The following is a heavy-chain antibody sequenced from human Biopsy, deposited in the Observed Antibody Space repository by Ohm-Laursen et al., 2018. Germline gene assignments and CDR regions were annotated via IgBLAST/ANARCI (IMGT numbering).Heavy chain of an antibody. CDR2: IIPIFGTA. V-gene: IGHV1-69*13. Sequence: GASVKVSCNASGGTFTNYAISWVRQAPGQGLERMGGIIPIFGTANYAQKFQGRVTITADESTSTAYMELSSLRSDDTAVYYCARDALGGGSYRFFYWGQGSLVTVSS. CDR3: ARDALGGGSYRFFY. J-gene: IGHJ4*02. D-gene: IGHD1-26*01. CDR1: GGTFTNYA.